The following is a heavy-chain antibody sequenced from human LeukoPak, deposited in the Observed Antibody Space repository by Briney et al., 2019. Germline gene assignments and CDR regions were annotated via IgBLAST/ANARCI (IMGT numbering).Heavy chain of an antibody. J-gene: IGHJ6*03. Sequence: GASVKVSCKASGYTFTSYGISWVRQAPGQGLEWMGWISAYNGNTNYAQKLQGRVTMTTDTSTSTAYMELRSLRSDDTAVYYCARDPLSYYYDSSGSARYYYYMDVWGKGTTVTVSS. CDR3: ARDPLSYYYDSSGSARYYYYMDV. V-gene: IGHV1-18*01. CDR1: GYTFTSYG. CDR2: ISAYNGNT. D-gene: IGHD3-22*01.